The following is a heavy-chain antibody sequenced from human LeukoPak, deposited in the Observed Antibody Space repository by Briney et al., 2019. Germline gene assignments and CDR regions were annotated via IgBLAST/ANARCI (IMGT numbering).Heavy chain of an antibody. D-gene: IGHD3-22*01. J-gene: IGHJ3*02. Sequence: ASVKVSCKASGYTVTSYHMHWVRQAPGQGLEWMGVINPSGGSTWYAQKFQGRVTMTRDTSTSTVYMELSSLRSEDTAVYYCAQSRYYYDSSDIWGQGTMVTVSS. CDR1: GYTVTSYH. CDR3: AQSRYYYDSSDI. CDR2: INPSGGST. V-gene: IGHV1-46*01.